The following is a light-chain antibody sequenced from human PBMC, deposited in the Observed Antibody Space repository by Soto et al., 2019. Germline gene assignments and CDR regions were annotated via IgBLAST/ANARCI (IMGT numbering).Light chain of an antibody. J-gene: IGKJ1*01. CDR3: QQYDVHPKT. Sequence: DVQMTQSPSTLAASVGGRVTITCRAGEDIKSWLAWDQPTPGRAPKVLLSDASRLETGVPSRFSGSGYGTDFTLTITSLQTDDFGTYHCQQYDVHPKTFGQGTKVDIK. V-gene: IGKV1-5*01. CDR1: EDIKSW. CDR2: DAS.